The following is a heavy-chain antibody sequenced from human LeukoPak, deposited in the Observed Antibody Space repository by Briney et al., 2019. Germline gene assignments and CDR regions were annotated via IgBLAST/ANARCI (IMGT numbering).Heavy chain of an antibody. CDR2: ISSSSSYI. CDR3: ARSELLRFTDC. CDR1: GFTFSSYS. Sequence: PGGSLRLSCAASGFTFSSYSMNWVRQAPGKGLEWVSSISSSSSYIYYADSVKGRFTISRDNAKNSLYLQMNSLGAEDTAVYYCARSELLRFTDCWGQGTLVTVSS. V-gene: IGHV3-21*01. D-gene: IGHD1-26*01. J-gene: IGHJ4*02.